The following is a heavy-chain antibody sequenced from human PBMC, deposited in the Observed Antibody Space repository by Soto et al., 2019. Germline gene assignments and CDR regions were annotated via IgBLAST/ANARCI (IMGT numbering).Heavy chain of an antibody. V-gene: IGHV1-24*01. Sequence: ASVKVYCKVSGYTLTELSMHWVRQAPGKGLEWMGSFDPEDGETIYAQKFQGRVTMTEDTSTDTAYMELSSLRSEDTAVYYCASASTNLIVVALDYSGHGTLVPVSS. CDR2: FDPEDGET. D-gene: IGHD1-26*01. CDR1: GYTLTELS. CDR3: ASASTNLIVVALDY. J-gene: IGHJ4*01.